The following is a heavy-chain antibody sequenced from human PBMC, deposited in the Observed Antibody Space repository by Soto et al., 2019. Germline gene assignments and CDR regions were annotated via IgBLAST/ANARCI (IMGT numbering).Heavy chain of an antibody. Sequence: QVQLVQSGAEVKKPGSSVKVSCKATGGTFNNYAINWVRQAPGQGLEWMRGIIPIFGTSNYAQKFQGRVTITADESTSTAYMEPSSLRSEYTAVYYCAIDYSNNETYFDHWGQGTLVTVSS. J-gene: IGHJ4*02. CDR3: AIDYSNNETYFDH. CDR2: IIPIFGTS. CDR1: GGTFNNYA. V-gene: IGHV1-69*12. D-gene: IGHD4-4*01.